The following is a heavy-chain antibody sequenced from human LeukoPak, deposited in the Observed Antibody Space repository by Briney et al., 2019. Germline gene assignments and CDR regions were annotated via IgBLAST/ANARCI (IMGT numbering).Heavy chain of an antibody. CDR1: GGSISSYY. D-gene: IGHD3-10*01. Sequence: SETLSLTCTASGGSISSYYWSWIRQPPGKGLEWTGYIYYSGSTNYNPSLKSRVTISVDTSKNQFSLKLSSVTAADTAVYYCARERRVRGVPYFDYWGQGTLVTVSS. V-gene: IGHV4-59*01. CDR2: IYYSGST. CDR3: ARERRVRGVPYFDY. J-gene: IGHJ4*02.